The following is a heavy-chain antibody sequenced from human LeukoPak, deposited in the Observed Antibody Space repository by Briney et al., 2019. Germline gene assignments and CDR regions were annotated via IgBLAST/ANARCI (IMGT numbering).Heavy chain of an antibody. V-gene: IGHV4-59*01. Sequence: SETLSLTCTVSGGSISTYYWNWIRQPPGKGLEWIGYIYYSGSTNYNPSLKSRVTISVDTSKNQFSLKLSSVTAADTAVYYCARGTRWLQSPWFDPWGQGTRVTVSS. CDR3: ARGTRWLQSPWFDP. J-gene: IGHJ5*02. CDR1: GGSISTYY. D-gene: IGHD5-24*01. CDR2: IYYSGST.